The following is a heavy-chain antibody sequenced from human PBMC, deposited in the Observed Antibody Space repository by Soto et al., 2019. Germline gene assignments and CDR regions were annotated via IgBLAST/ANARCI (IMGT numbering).Heavy chain of an antibody. CDR1: GDXVSSNSDA. V-gene: IGHV6-1*01. J-gene: IGHJ4*02. CDR2: TYYRSKWYN. D-gene: IGHD6-19*01. CDR3: ARGESISVAWFDY. Sequence: QXLSLPCAISGDXVSSNSDAWNWIRQSPARGLEWLGSTYYRSKWYNDYAVSVKSRITINPDTSKNQFSLRLNSVTTEHTAVYYCARGESISVAWFDYWGQGTLGTVSS.